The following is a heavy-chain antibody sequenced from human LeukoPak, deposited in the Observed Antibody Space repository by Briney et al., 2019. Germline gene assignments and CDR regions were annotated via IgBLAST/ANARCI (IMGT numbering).Heavy chain of an antibody. V-gene: IGHV3-15*01. Sequence: GGSLRLSCAASGFIFSSAWMSWVRQAPGKGLEWVGHIKTKTDGGTTDYAAPVKGRFTISRDDSKNTVYLQMNSLKTEDTAVYYCSTTHYNFGDPDHWGQGTLVTVSS. CDR1: GFIFSSAW. CDR2: IKTKTDGGTT. CDR3: STTHYNFGDPDH. J-gene: IGHJ4*02. D-gene: IGHD3/OR15-3a*01.